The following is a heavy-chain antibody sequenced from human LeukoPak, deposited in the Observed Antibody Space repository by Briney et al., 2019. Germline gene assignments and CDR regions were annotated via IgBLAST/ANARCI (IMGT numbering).Heavy chain of an antibody. CDR2: TFYRSKWYY. D-gene: IGHD2-15*01. J-gene: IGHJ4*02. CDR3: AREGRRISGGTLSLDY. V-gene: IGHV6-1*01. Sequence: SQTLSLTCAISGDSASNNNAAWNWIRQPPSRGLEWLGRTFYRSKWYYDYAVSVKSRITINSDTSKNQFSLQLTYVNPEDTAVYYCAREGRRISGGTLSLDYWGQGTLVTVSS. CDR1: GDSASNNNAA.